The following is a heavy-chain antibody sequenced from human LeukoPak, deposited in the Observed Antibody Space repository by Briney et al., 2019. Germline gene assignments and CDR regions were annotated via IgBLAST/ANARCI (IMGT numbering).Heavy chain of an antibody. V-gene: IGHV1-2*02. J-gene: IGHJ4*02. Sequence: ASVKVSCKASGYTFTGYYMHWVRQAPGQGLEWMGWINPNSGGTNYAQKFQGRVTMTRDTSISTAYMELRSLRSDDTAVYYCAREQDYYDSSGYYDYWGQGTLVTVSS. CDR2: INPNSGGT. CDR3: AREQDYYDSSGYYDY. CDR1: GYTFTGYY. D-gene: IGHD3-22*01.